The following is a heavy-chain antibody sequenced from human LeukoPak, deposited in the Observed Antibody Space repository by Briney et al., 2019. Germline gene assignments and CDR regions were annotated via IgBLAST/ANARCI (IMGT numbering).Heavy chain of an antibody. V-gene: IGHV3-74*01. CDR1: GFTFSKYW. CDR2: INTDGTVT. CDR3: ATKQWLAPPPDS. Sequence: PGGSLRLSCAASGFTFSKYWMLWLRQAPGKGLESVSRINTDGTVTTYADSVKGRFTVSRDNAENTIFLQMNSVRDEDTAVYYCATKQWLAPPPDSWGQGTPVTVSS. D-gene: IGHD6-19*01. J-gene: IGHJ4*02.